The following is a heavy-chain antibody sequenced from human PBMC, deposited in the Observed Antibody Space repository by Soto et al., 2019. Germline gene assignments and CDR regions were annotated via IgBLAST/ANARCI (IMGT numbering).Heavy chain of an antibody. J-gene: IGHJ6*02. CDR1: GFTFGDYS. CDR3: AKAVGGYYYGMDV. Sequence: EAQLVESGGVVVQPGGSLRLSCAASGFTFGDYSMHWVRQAPGKGLEWVSLFSWDGSSTYYGDSVKGRFTISRDNSENSLYLQMNSLRPEDTAVYYCAKAVGGYYYGMDVWGQGTTVTVSS. D-gene: IGHD3-16*01. CDR2: FSWDGSST. V-gene: IGHV3-43*01.